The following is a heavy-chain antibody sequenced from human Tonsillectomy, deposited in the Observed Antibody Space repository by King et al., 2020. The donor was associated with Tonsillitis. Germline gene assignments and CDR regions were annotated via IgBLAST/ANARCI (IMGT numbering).Heavy chain of an antibody. CDR2: IYYSGST. CDR3: ARHPLGYCTNGVCYRGVGFDY. V-gene: IGHV4-59*08. Sequence: VQLQESGPGLVKPSETLSLTCTVSGGSISSYYWSWIRQPPGKGLEWIGYIYYSGSTNYNPSLKSRVTISVDTSKNQFSLKLSSVTDADTAVYYCARHPLGYCTNGVCYRGVGFDYWGQGTLVTVSS. J-gene: IGHJ4*02. CDR1: GGSISSYY. D-gene: IGHD2-8*01.